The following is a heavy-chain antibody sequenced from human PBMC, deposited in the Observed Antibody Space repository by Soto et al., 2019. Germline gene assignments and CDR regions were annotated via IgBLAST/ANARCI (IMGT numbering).Heavy chain of an antibody. CDR3: ARGVPYGDLRD. CDR2: ISIDGGSA. V-gene: IGHV3-64*04. CDR1: GFTFSSFA. J-gene: IGHJ4*02. Sequence: PGGSLRLSCSASGFTFSSFAMHWVRQVPGKGLEHVSTISIDGGSAYYADFVKGRFTISRDNAKNSLYLQMHSLRAGDTALYYCARGVPYGDLRDWGQRTLVTVSS. D-gene: IGHD4-17*01.